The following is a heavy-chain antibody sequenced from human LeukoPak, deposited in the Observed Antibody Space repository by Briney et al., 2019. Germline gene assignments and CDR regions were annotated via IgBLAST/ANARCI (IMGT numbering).Heavy chain of an antibody. Sequence: NPSQTLSLTCTVSGGSISSGGYYWSWIRQHPGKGLEWIGYIYYSGSTYYNPSLKSRVTISVDTSKNQFSLKLSSVTAADTAVYYCARGDDYGSGSYSPPLFDYWGQGTLVTVSS. CDR3: ARGDDYGSGSYSPPLFDY. CDR2: IYYSGST. J-gene: IGHJ4*02. CDR1: GGSISSGGYY. V-gene: IGHV4-31*03. D-gene: IGHD3-10*01.